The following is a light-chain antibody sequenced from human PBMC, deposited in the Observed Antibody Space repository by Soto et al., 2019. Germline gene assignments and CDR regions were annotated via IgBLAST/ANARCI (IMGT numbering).Light chain of an antibody. CDR2: DVS. CDR3: SSYTSSSTLVV. V-gene: IGLV2-14*01. CDR1: SSDVGGYNY. Sequence: QSVLTQPASVSGSPGQSITISCTGTSSDVGGYNYVSWYQQHPGKAPKLMIYDVSNRPSGVSNRFSGSKSGNTASLTISGLQGEDGADYYCSSYTSSSTLVVFGGGTKLTVL. J-gene: IGLJ2*01.